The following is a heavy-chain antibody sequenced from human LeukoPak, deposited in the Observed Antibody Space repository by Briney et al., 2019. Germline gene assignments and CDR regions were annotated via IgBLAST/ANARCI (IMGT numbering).Heavy chain of an antibody. CDR2: INPSGDNT. D-gene: IGHD1-26*01. CDR3: ARDNSQGDSAWWFDP. CDR1: GYTFANNY. J-gene: IGHJ5*02. V-gene: IGHV1-46*01. Sequence: ASVKVSCKASGYTFANNYMHWVRQAPGQGLEWMGIINPSGDNTWYAQKFQGRVTMTRDMATSTDYMEVSSLKSEDTAVYYCARDNSQGDSAWWFDPWGQGTLVTVSS.